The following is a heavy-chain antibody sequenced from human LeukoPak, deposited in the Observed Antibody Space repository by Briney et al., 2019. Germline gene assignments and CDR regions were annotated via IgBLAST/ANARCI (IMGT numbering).Heavy chain of an antibody. D-gene: IGHD3-16*01. J-gene: IGHJ4*02. CDR1: GGSISSSSYY. CDR2: IYYSGST. V-gene: IGHV4-39*07. CDR3: ARVWGLSTEDYFDY. Sequence: SETLSLTCTVSGGSISSSSYYWGWIRQPPGKGLEWMGSIYYSGSTYYNPSLKSRVTISVDTSKNQFSLKLSSVTAADTAVYYCARVWGLSTEDYFDYWGQGTLVTVSS.